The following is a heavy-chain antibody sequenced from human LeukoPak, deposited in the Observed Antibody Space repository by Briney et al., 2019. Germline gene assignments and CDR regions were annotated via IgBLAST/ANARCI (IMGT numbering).Heavy chain of an antibody. CDR1: GYTFINYP. CDR3: ARDSIPMLGSSSSDY. Sequence: ASVKVSCKASGYTFINYPINWVRQAPGQGLEWMGWINTNTGNPTYAQGFTGRFVFSLDTSVSTAYLQISSLKAEDTAVYYCARDSIPMLGSSSSDYWGQGTLVTVSS. CDR2: INTNTGNP. V-gene: IGHV7-4-1*02. J-gene: IGHJ4*02. D-gene: IGHD6-6*01.